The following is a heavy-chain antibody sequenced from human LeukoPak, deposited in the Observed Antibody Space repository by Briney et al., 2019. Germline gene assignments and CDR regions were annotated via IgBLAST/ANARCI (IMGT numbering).Heavy chain of an antibody. D-gene: IGHD1-26*01. CDR1: GFAFSSYA. Sequence: RGSLRLSCAASGFAFSSYAMSWVRQAPGKGLEWVSAISGSGGSTYYADSVKGRFTISRDNSKNTLYLQMNSLRAEDTAVYYCAKSLEWELHIFDYWGQGTLVTASS. CDR2: ISGSGGST. CDR3: AKSLEWELHIFDY. V-gene: IGHV3-23*01. J-gene: IGHJ4*02.